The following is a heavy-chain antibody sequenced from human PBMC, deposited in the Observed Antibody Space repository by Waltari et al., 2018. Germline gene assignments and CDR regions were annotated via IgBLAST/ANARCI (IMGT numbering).Heavy chain of an antibody. CDR1: GGSISSGGYY. D-gene: IGHD3-9*01. V-gene: IGHV4-31*03. Sequence: QVQLQESGPGLVKPSQTLSLTCTVSGGSISSGGYYWSWIRQHPGKGLAWIGYINDSGITYYNPSLKSRVTISLDTSKNQFSLKLSSVTAAYTAMYYCARAQRDCLLFYFDYWGQGTLVTVSS. CDR3: ARAQRDCLLFYFDY. J-gene: IGHJ4*02. CDR2: INDSGIT.